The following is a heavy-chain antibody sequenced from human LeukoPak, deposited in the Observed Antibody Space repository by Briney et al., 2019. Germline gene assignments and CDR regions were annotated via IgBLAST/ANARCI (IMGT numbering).Heavy chain of an antibody. D-gene: IGHD3-10*01. V-gene: IGHV4-4*07. J-gene: IGHJ4*02. CDR1: GGSISSYY. CDR2: IYTSGST. Sequence: SETLSLTCTVPGGSISSYYWSWIRQPAGKGLEWIGRIYTSGSTNYNHSLKSRVTMSVDTSKNQFSLKLSSVTAADTAVYYCARAMSRSGAEDYWGQGTLVTVSS. CDR3: ARAMSRSGAEDY.